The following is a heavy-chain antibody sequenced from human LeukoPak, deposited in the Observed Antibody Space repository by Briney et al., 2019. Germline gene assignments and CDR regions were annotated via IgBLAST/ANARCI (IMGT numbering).Heavy chain of an antibody. CDR1: GYTFTSYD. CDR3: ASVLTRYCSGGSCYSYYYGMDV. CDR2: MNPNSGNT. J-gene: IGHJ6*02. Sequence: ASVNVSCTASGYTFTSYDINWVRQATGHGLEWMGWMNPNSGNTGYAQKFQGRVTMTRNTSISTAYMELSSLRSEDTAVYYCASVLTRYCSGGSCYSYYYGMDVGGQGTTVTISS. V-gene: IGHV1-8*01. D-gene: IGHD2-15*01.